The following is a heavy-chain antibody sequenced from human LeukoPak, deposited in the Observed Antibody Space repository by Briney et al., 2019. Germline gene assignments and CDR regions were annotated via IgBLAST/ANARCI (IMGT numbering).Heavy chain of an antibody. CDR1: GYTFAAYY. Sequence: ASVKVSCKASGYTFAAYYMYWVRQAPGQGLEWMGWIRPNSGVTNYTQKFQGRVTMTRDTSINTAYMELSSLTSDDTAVYYCAREEEYSSSSFDYWGQGTLVTVSS. J-gene: IGHJ4*02. CDR2: IRPNSGVT. V-gene: IGHV1-2*02. CDR3: AREEEYSSSSFDY. D-gene: IGHD6-6*01.